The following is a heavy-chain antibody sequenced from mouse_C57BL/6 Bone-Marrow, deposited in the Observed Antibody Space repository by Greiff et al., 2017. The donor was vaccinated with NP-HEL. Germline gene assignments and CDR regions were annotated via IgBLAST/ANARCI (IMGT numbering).Heavy chain of an antibody. CDR1: GFTFSDYG. Sequence: EVQLVESGGGLVKPGGSLKLSCAASGFTFSDYGMHWVRQAPEKGLEWVAYISSGSSTIYYADTVKGRFTFSRDNAKNTLFLQMTSLRSEDTAMYYCARVAYGAWFAYWGQGTLVTVSA. CDR3: ARVAYGAWFAY. CDR2: ISSGSSTI. V-gene: IGHV5-17*01. J-gene: IGHJ3*01. D-gene: IGHD1-1*01.